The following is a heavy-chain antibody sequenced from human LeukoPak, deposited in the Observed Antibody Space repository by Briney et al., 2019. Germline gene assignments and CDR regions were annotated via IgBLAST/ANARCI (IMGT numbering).Heavy chain of an antibody. CDR1: GFTFSSQS. CDR2: ISSSSRDI. J-gene: IGHJ4*02. CDR3: AAAEYSSSSGGY. D-gene: IGHD6-6*01. Sequence: GGSLRLSCAASGFTFSSQSMDWVRQAPGKGLEWVSSISSSSRDIYYADSVKGRFTISRDNARNSLYPQMNSLRVEDTAVYYCAAAEYSSSSGGYWGQGTLVTVSS. V-gene: IGHV3-21*01.